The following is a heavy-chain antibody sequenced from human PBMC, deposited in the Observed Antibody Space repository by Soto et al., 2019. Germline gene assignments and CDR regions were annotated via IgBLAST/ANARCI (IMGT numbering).Heavy chain of an antibody. CDR2: IIPIFGTA. J-gene: IGHJ5*01. Sequence: SVKVSCKASGGTFSSYAISWVRQAPGQGLEWMGGIIPIFGTANYAQKFQGRVTITADESTSTAYMELSSLRSEDTAVYYCAREFGRTPSNWFDSWGQGTLVTVSS. D-gene: IGHD3-16*01. V-gene: IGHV1-69*13. CDR1: GGTFSSYA. CDR3: AREFGRTPSNWFDS.